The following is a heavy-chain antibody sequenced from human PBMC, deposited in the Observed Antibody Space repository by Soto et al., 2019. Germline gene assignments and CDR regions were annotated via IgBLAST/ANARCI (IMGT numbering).Heavy chain of an antibody. V-gene: IGHV3-23*01. Sequence: EVQVLESGGGLVQPGGSLRLSCAASGFTFSSYAMSWVRQAPGKGLEWVSGISGSGGSNYYADSVKGRFTKSRDNSKNTLFLQMNSLRAEDTAVYYCAKRITGTGSGIDSWGPGTLVTVSS. D-gene: IGHD1-7*01. CDR3: AKRITGTGSGIDS. CDR2: ISGSGGSN. CDR1: GFTFSSYA. J-gene: IGHJ4*02.